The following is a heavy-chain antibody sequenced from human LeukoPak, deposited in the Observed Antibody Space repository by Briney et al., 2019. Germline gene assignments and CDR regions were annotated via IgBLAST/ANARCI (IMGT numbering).Heavy chain of an antibody. CDR2: IKEDGSEK. CDR3: ARATASNWFDP. J-gene: IGHJ5*02. D-gene: IGHD2-21*01. V-gene: IGHV3-7*01. Sequence: PGGSLRLSCAASGFTLSSYWMSWVRQAPGKGLEWVANIKEDGSEKHYVDSVKGRFTISRDNAKNSLSLQMNSLRAEDTAVYYCARATASNWFDPWGQGTLVTVSS. CDR1: GFTLSSYW.